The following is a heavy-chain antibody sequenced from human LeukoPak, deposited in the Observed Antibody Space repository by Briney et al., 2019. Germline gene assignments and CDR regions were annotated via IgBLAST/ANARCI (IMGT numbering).Heavy chain of an antibody. V-gene: IGHV3-7*01. J-gene: IGHJ5*02. CDR1: GFTFSTYW. Sequence: GGSLTLSCSASGFTFSTYWMSLVRHAPGKGLEWVGNINQDGGEKDEVDSLKGRFTISRDNAKKALSLKMDWLRAEDTPIFYCARAGGSCFYGTYYDACGQGTLVTVSS. CDR3: ARAGGSCFYGTYYDA. CDR2: INQDGGEK. D-gene: IGHD3-10*01.